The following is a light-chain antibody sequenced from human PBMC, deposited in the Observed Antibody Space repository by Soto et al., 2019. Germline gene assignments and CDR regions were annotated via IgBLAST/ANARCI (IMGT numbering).Light chain of an antibody. CDR3: QHYRNWPPT. CDR1: ESVHRN. CDR2: YAS. Sequence: EVVMTQSPATLSVSPGERVTLSCRASESVHRNLAWYQQKPGQGPSLLIYYASTRATGVPDRFTGSGSGTEFTLTISSLQPEDFGVYHCQHYRNWPPTFGPGTKVEIK. J-gene: IGKJ3*01. V-gene: IGKV3-15*01.